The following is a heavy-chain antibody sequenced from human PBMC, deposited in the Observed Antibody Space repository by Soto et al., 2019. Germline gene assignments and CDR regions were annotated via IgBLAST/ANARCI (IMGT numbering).Heavy chain of an antibody. J-gene: IGHJ6*02. CDR3: ARDHGGSTWFVGIYYYFGVDV. CDR1: GLTLSSYN. V-gene: IGHV3-48*02. CDR2: ISGSSDTI. D-gene: IGHD6-13*01. Sequence: PGRSLRLPCAASGLTLSSYNRNLVRQAPGKGLEWVSYISGSSDTIYYADSVKGRFTISRDNAKNSLHLQMDSLRDEDTAVYYCARDHGGSTWFVGIYYYFGVDVWVHGTTVTVSS.